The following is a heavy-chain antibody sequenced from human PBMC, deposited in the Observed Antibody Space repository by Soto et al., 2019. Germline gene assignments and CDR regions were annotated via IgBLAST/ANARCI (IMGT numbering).Heavy chain of an antibody. CDR3: ARERDGHNPNWFDL. CDR1: GFTVSSNY. D-gene: IGHD2-8*01. V-gene: IGHV3-53*02. J-gene: IGHJ5*02. Sequence: EVQVVETGGGLIQPGGSLRLSCAVSGFTVSSNYMSWVRQPPGKGPEWVSDIYSGGSTYYADSVKGRFTISRDNSKNTLYLQMNSLGAEDKAVYFCARERDGHNPNWFDLWGQGTLVNVSS. CDR2: IYSGGST.